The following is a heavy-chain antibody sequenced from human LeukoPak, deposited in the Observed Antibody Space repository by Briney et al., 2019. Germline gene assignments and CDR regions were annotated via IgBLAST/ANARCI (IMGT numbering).Heavy chain of an antibody. Sequence: GGSLRLSCAASGFTFSSYGMHWVRQAPGKGLEWVAVIWYDGSNKYYADSVKGRFTISRDNSKNTLYLQMNSLRAEDTAVYYCAKARGSSSWFYYFDYWGQGTLVTVSS. D-gene: IGHD6-13*01. CDR1: GFTFSSYG. CDR2: IWYDGSNK. V-gene: IGHV3-33*06. CDR3: AKARGSSSWFYYFDY. J-gene: IGHJ4*02.